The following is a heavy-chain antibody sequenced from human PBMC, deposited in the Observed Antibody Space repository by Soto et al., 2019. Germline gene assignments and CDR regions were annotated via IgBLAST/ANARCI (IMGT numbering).Heavy chain of an antibody. CDR1: GYTFTGYY. Sequence: QVQLVQSGAEVKKPGASVKVSCKASGYTFTGYYMHWVRQAPGQGLEWMGWINPNSGGTNYAQKFQGWVTMTRDTSISTAYMELSRLRSDDTAVYYCARDKGGRLSLYYFDYWGQGTLVTVSS. J-gene: IGHJ4*02. CDR2: INPNSGGT. CDR3: ARDKGGRLSLYYFDY. D-gene: IGHD1-26*01. V-gene: IGHV1-2*04.